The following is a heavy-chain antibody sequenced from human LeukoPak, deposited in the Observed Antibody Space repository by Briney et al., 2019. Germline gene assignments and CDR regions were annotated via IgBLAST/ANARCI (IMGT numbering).Heavy chain of an antibody. CDR3: AKIGYCSTTTCYSTVFDS. CDR2: IYHTGST. D-gene: IGHD2-2*01. Sequence: SETLSLTYAISGASITNTSLSNTGYFWGWIRQPPGKGLQWIGSIYHTGSTYYSPSLKSRVTISVDTSKNQFSLKLNFVTAADTAVYYCAKIGYCSTTTCYSTVFDSWGQGTLVTVSS. V-gene: IGHV4-39*01. CDR1: GASITNTSLSNTGYF. J-gene: IGHJ4*02.